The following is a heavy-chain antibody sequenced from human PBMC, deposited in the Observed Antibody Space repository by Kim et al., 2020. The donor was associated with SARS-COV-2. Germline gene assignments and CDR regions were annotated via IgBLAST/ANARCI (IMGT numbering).Heavy chain of an antibody. CDR2: ISYDGSNK. Sequence: GGSLRLSCAASGFTFSSYGMHWVRQAPGKGLEWVAVISYDGSNKYYADSVKGRFTISRDNSKNTLYLQMNSLRAEDTAVYYCARENYDILTGYYKVGWFDPWGQGTLVTVSS. CDR1: GFTFSSYG. CDR3: ARENYDILTGYYKVGWFDP. D-gene: IGHD3-9*01. V-gene: IGHV3-33*05. J-gene: IGHJ5*02.